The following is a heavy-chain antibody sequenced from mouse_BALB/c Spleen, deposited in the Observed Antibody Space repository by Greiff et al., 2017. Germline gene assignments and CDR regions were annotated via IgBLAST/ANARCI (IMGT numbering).Heavy chain of an antibody. D-gene: IGHD2-1*01. CDR1: GYTFTDYV. CDR2: IYPGSGST. Sequence: QVQLQQSGPELVKPGASVKMSCKASGYTFTDYVISWVKQRTGQGLEWIGEIYPGSGSTYYNEKFKGKATLTADKSSNTAYMQLSSLTSEDSAVYFCASCYGNYEGYYYAMDYWGQGTSVTVSS. V-gene: IGHV1-77*01. J-gene: IGHJ4*01. CDR3: ASCYGNYEGYYYAMDY.